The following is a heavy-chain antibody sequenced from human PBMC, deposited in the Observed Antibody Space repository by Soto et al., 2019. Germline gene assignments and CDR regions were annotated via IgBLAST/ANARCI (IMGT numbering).Heavy chain of an antibody. V-gene: IGHV1-18*01. J-gene: IGHJ6*02. CDR1: GYIFVNYG. CDR3: VMVDNYVTPTPQDV. Sequence: QVQLVQSGDEVKKPGASVKVSCKASGYIFVNYGIAWVRQAPGQGLEWMGWISPYTGNTHSATQVQGRLTMTTETSTSTAYMDLGSLTSDDTAVYYCVMVDNYVTPTPQDVWGQGTTVTVSS. D-gene: IGHD3-16*01. CDR2: ISPYTGNT.